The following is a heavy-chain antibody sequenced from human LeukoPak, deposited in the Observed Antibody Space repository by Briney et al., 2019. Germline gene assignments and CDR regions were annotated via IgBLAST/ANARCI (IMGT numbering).Heavy chain of an antibody. V-gene: IGHV1-46*01. CDR3: ARDPPSIVGAPSYMDV. CDR1: GYTFTSYY. D-gene: IGHD1-26*01. CDR2: INPSGGST. J-gene: IGHJ6*03. Sequence: ASVKVSCKASGYTFTSYYMHWVRQAPGQGLEWMGIINPSGGSTSYAQKFQGRVTMTRDTSTSTVYMELSSLRSEDTAVYYCARDPPSIVGAPSYMDVWGKGTTVTISS.